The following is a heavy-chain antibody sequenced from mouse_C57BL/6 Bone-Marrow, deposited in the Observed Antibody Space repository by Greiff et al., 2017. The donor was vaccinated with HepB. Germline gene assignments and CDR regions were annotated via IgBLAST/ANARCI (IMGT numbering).Heavy chain of an antibody. J-gene: IGHJ2*01. CDR2: INPNNGGT. CDR1: GYTFTDYN. CDR3: SRDDYGSSYGD. V-gene: IGHV1-22*01. D-gene: IGHD1-1*01. Sequence: EVQLQQSGPELVKPGASVKMSCKASGYTFTDYNMHWVKQSHGKSLEWIGYINPNNGGTSYNQKFKGKATLTVNKSYSTAYMELRSLTSEDSAVYDCSRDDYGSSYGDWGQGTTLTVAS.